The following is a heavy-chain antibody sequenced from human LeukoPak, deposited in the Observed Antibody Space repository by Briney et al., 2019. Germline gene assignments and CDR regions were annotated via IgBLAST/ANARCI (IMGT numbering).Heavy chain of an antibody. CDR3: ARGAAATY. V-gene: IGHV4-59*01. D-gene: IGHD6-13*01. CDR1: GGSINSYY. Sequence: SETLSLTCTVSGGSINSYYWSWIRQPPGKGLEWIGYISYSGSTNYNPSLKSRVTISVDTSKNQFSLKLRSVTAADTAVYYCARGAAATYWGQGTLVTVSS. J-gene: IGHJ4*02. CDR2: ISYSGST.